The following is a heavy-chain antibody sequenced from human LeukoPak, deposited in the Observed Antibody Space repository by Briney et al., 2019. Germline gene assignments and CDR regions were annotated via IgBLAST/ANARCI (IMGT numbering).Heavy chain of an antibody. J-gene: IGHJ4*02. CDR3: ARHGDSSGSDY. Sequence: SETLSPTCTVSGASISSYSYDWGWIPRPRGRGLEWFGTIIYSGRMFYNPSLKSRASISADTSKNQFSLKLISVTAADTAVYYCARHGDSSGSDYWGQGTLVTVSS. CDR2: IIYSGRM. V-gene: IGHV4-39*01. D-gene: IGHD6-19*01. CDR1: GASISSYSYD.